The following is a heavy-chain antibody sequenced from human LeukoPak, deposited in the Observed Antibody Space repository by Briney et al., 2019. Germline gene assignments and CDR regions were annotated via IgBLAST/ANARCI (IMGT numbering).Heavy chain of an antibody. D-gene: IGHD3-22*01. V-gene: IGHV3-30*04. Sequence: GGSLRLSCAASGFTFSSYAMHWVRQAPGKGLEWVAVISYDGSNKYYADSVKGRFTISRDNSKNTLYLQMNSLRAEDTAVYYCARGGGYYYDSSGYYYDAFDIWGQGTMVTVSS. CDR1: GFTFSSYA. CDR2: ISYDGSNK. J-gene: IGHJ3*02. CDR3: ARGGGYYYDSSGYYYDAFDI.